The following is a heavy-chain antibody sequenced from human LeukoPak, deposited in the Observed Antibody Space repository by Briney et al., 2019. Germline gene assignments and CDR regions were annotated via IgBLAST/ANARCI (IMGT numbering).Heavy chain of an antibody. J-gene: IGHJ5*02. D-gene: IGHD2-15*01. CDR3: ARAMDMGGVDWFDP. V-gene: IGHV3-21*01. CDR2: ISSSSSYI. Sequence: GGSLGLSCAASGFTFSSYSMNWVRQAPGKGLEWVSSISSSSSYIYYADSVKGRFTISRDNAKNSLYLQMNSLRAEDTAVYYCARAMDMGGVDWFDPWGQGTLVTVSS. CDR1: GFTFSSYS.